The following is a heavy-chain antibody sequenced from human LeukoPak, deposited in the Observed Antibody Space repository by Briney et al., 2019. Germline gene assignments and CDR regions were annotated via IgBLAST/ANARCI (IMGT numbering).Heavy chain of an antibody. CDR3: AREGLAYYYDSSGYSTPAVGAFDI. J-gene: IGHJ3*02. CDR1: GFTFSSYN. D-gene: IGHD3-22*01. Sequence: GGSLRLSCAASGFTFSSYNMNWVRQAPGQGLEWVSSITSGSSYIYYADSVKGRLTISRDNAKSSLYLQMNSLRAEDTAVYYCAREGLAYYYDSSGYSTPAVGAFDIWGQGTMVTVSS. CDR2: ITSGSSYI. V-gene: IGHV3-21*01.